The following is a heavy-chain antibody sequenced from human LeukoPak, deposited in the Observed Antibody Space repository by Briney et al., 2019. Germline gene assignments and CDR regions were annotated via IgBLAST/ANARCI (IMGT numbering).Heavy chain of an antibody. CDR3: ARDADSSSWYHFDY. CDR2: IYSGGST. Sequence: QPGGSLRLSCAASGFTVSSNYMSWVRQAPGKGLEWVSVIYSGGSTYCADSVKGRFTISRDNSKNTLYLQMNSLRAEDTAVYYCARDADSSSWYHFDYWGQGTLVTVSS. D-gene: IGHD6-13*01. CDR1: GFTVSSNY. J-gene: IGHJ4*02. V-gene: IGHV3-53*01.